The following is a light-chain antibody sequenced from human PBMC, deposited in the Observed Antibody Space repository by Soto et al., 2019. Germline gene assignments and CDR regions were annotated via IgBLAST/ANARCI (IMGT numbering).Light chain of an antibody. CDR2: DAS. CDR1: QSVSSNY. Sequence: IVLTQSPGTLSLSPGERATLSCRASQSVSSNYLAWYQQKPGQAPRLLIYDASSRATGIPDRFSGSESGTDFTLTISSLEPEDFAVYYCQQRSNWPLNFGQGTRLEIK. V-gene: IGKV3D-20*02. CDR3: QQRSNWPLN. J-gene: IGKJ5*01.